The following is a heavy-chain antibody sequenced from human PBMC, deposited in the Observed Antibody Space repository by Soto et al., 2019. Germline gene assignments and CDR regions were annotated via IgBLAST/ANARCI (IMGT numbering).Heavy chain of an antibody. CDR3: AGRCDGTNCLAHFDY. J-gene: IGHJ4*02. CDR1: GGTFNNYV. V-gene: IGHV1-69*06. CDR2: IIPTFGTP. Sequence: ASVKVSCKASGGTFNNYVINWVRQAPGQGLEWMAGIIPTFGTPNYAQKFQGRVTITADKSTSTAYMELNSLRSEDTAVYYCAGRCDGTNCLAHFDYWGQGTLVTVSS. D-gene: IGHD2-2*01.